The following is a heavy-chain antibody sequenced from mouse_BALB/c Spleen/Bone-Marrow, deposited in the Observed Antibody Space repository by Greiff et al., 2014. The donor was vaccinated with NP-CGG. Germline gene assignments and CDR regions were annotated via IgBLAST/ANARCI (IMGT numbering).Heavy chain of an antibody. J-gene: IGHJ4*01. D-gene: IGHD2-3*01. Sequence: EVQLVESGGGLVKPGGSLKLSCAASGFAFSSYDMSWVRQTPEKRLEWVAYISHGGGTTYYSDTVKGRFTISRDNAKNTLYLQMSSLKSEDTAIYYGTRHGCYYPYYYAMDYWGQGTSVTVPS. V-gene: IGHV5-12-1*01. CDR3: TRHGCYYPYYYAMDY. CDR1: GFAFSSYD. CDR2: ISHGGGTT.